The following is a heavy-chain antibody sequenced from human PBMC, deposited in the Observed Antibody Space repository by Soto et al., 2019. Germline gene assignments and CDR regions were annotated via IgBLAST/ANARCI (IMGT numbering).Heavy chain of an antibody. Sequence: SETLSLTCTVSGGSMSRYYWSWIRQPPGKGLEWIGYIYYSGTTYYNPSLKSRVTISVDTSKNQFSLKLSSVTAADTAVYYCARSVDPWGQGTLVTVS. CDR1: GGSMSRYY. J-gene: IGHJ5*02. CDR2: IYYSGTT. V-gene: IGHV4-59*12. CDR3: ARSVDP.